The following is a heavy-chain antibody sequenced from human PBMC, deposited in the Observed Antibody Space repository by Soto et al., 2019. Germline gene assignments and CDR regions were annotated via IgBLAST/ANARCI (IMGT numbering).Heavy chain of an antibody. V-gene: IGHV1-2*02. Sequence: ASVKVSCKASGYTFTTYYIHWVRQAPGQGLEWVGWINPNNGGTNSAQKFQGRVNMTRDTSTNTAYMELSSLRSDDTAIYFCARGSLIIKLWFAPLEHWGQGTQGTVS. J-gene: IGHJ4*02. CDR3: ARGSLIIKLWFAPLEH. CDR1: GYTFTTYY. CDR2: INPNNGGT. D-gene: IGHD3-10*01.